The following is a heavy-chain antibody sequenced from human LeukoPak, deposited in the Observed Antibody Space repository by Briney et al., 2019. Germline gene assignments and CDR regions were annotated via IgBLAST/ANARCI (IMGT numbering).Heavy chain of an antibody. D-gene: IGHD6-19*01. CDR1: GFTFSSYA. Sequence: GGSLRLSCAASGFTFSSYAMSWVRQAPGKGLEWVSAISGSGGSTYYAESVKGRFTISRDNSKNTLYLQMNSLRAEDTAVYYCAKDLSSGWYVRGDFDYWGQGTLVTVSS. CDR3: AKDLSSGWYVRGDFDY. V-gene: IGHV3-23*01. CDR2: ISGSGGST. J-gene: IGHJ4*02.